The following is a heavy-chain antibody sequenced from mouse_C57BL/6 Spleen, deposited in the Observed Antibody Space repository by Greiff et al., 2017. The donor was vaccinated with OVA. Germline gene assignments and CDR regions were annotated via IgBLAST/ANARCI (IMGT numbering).Heavy chain of an antibody. D-gene: IGHD1-2*01. Sequence: QVQLQQPGAELVKPGASVKLSCKASGYTFTSYWMHWVKQRPGRGLEWIGRTDPNSGGTKYNEKFKSKATLTVDKPSSTAYMQLSSLTSEDSAVYYCARGGLLRPWFAYWGQGTLVTVSA. J-gene: IGHJ3*01. CDR2: TDPNSGGT. V-gene: IGHV1-72*01. CDR1: GYTFTSYW. CDR3: ARGGLLRPWFAY.